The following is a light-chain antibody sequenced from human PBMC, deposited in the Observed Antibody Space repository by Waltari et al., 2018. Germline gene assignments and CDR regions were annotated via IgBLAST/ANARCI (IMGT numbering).Light chain of an antibody. CDR3: HVWHPHVDPGV. J-gene: IGLJ1*01. V-gene: IGLV3-21*04. CDR2: YDR. CDR1: NIGTYS. Sequence: SYVVTQPPSVSVAPGETATITCGGDNIGTYSVHWYQQKAGQAPVLVIFYDRDRPSRIPDVFSGANSGNTATLTISRVEAGDEARYYCHVWHPHVDPGVFGTGTEVTVL.